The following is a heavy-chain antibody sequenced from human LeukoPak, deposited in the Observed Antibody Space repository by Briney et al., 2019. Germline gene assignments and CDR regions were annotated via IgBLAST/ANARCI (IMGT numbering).Heavy chain of an antibody. D-gene: IGHD5-24*01. CDR2: IYHSGST. V-gene: IGHV4-38-2*01. J-gene: IGHJ4*02. Sequence: SETLSLTCSVSDYSISSSYYWGWIRQPPGEGLEWIGRIYHSGSTYYNPSLKTRVTISVDTSKNQFFLKLYSVTAADTAVYYCARRGDGYNVDYWGQGILVSLSS. CDR3: ARRGDGYNVDY. CDR1: DYSISSSYY.